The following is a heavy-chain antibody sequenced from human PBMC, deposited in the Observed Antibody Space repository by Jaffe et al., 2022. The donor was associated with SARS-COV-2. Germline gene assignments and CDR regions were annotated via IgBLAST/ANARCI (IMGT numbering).Heavy chain of an antibody. D-gene: IGHD3-10*01. CDR3: TTYGSGWDLNY. V-gene: IGHV3-15*01. Sequence: VKLVESGGGIVKPGGSLKLSCAASGFIFSNAWMSWVRQAPGKGLEWLGRIKSKSDGGTSDYAAPVEGRFTVSRDDSINTLYLQMNSLKMDDTAFYYCTTYGSGWDLNYWGQGTLVTVAS. CDR1: GFIFSNAW. CDR2: IKSKSDGGTS. J-gene: IGHJ4*02.